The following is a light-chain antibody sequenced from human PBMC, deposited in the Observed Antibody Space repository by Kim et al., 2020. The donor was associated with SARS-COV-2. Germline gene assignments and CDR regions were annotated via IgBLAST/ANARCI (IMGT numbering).Light chain of an antibody. J-gene: IGLJ3*02. CDR1: SSNIGSNA. V-gene: IGLV1-44*01. CDR3: AAWDDSLNGLV. CDR2: TNN. Sequence: GQSVTISCSGSSSNIGSNAVNEYQQLPGTAPKLLIYTNNQRPSGVPDRFSGSKSGTSASLAISGLQSEDETDYYCAAWDDSLNGLVFGGGTQLTVL.